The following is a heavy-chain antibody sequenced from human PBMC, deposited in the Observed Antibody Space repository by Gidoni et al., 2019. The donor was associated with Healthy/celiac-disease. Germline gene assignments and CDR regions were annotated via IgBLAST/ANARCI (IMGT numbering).Heavy chain of an antibody. J-gene: IGHJ4*02. D-gene: IGHD3-10*01. CDR2: RWYDGSNK. CDR1: GFTFSSYG. V-gene: IGHV3-33*01. Sequence: QVQLVESGGGVVQPGRSLRLPCAASGFTFSSYGMHWVRQAPGKGLEGVAVRWYDGSNKYYADSVKGRFTISRDNSKNTLYLQMNSLRAEDTAVYYCARYGSGSYPGYFDYWGQGTLVTVSS. CDR3: ARYGSGSYPGYFDY.